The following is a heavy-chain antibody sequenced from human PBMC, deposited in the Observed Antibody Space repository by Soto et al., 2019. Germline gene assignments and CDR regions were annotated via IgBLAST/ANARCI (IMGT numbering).Heavy chain of an antibody. V-gene: IGHV4-39*01. D-gene: IGHD6-13*01. CDR2: IYYSGST. CDR1: GGSISSSSYY. Sequence: SETLSLTCTVSGGSISSSSYYWGWIRQPPGKGLEWIGSIYYSGSTYYNPSLKSRVTISVDTSKNQFSLKLSSVTAADTAVYYCARSEGYSSSWYGVYWGQGTLVTVSS. CDR3: ARSEGYSSSWYGVY. J-gene: IGHJ4*02.